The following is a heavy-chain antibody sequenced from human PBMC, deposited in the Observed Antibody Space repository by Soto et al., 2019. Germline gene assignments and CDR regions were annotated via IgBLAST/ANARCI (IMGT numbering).Heavy chain of an antibody. CDR3: AREYYDILTGLYLNWFER. J-gene: IGHJ5*02. Sequence: QPGGSLRLSCATSGFSFSDFEMHWVRQAPGKGLEWVSYISSGGTTKYYADSVKGRFTISRDNAKNSLFLQMNSLRAEDTAVYYCAREYYDILTGLYLNWFERWGQGTLVTVSS. CDR1: GFSFSDFE. CDR2: ISSGGTTK. V-gene: IGHV3-48*03. D-gene: IGHD3-9*01.